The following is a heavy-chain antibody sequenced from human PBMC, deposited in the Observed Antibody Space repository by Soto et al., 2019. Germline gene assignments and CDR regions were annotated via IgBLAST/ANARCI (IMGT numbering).Heavy chain of an antibody. J-gene: IGHJ5*02. Sequence: QVQLVQSGAEVKKPGASVKVSCKASGYTFTSYGISWVRQAPGQGLEWMGWISAYNGNTNYAQKLQGRVTMTTDTSTRPAYMELRSLRSDDTAVYYCARDRHTVALENWFDPWGQGTLVTVSS. CDR2: ISAYNGNT. CDR1: GYTFTSYG. D-gene: IGHD4-17*01. V-gene: IGHV1-18*01. CDR3: ARDRHTVALENWFDP.